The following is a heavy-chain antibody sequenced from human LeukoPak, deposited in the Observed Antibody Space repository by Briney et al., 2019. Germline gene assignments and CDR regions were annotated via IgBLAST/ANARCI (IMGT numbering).Heavy chain of an antibody. D-gene: IGHD1-26*01. CDR2: IYSNGNT. J-gene: IGHJ3*02. CDR3: ARGLVGLTPHAGVFQI. CDR1: GDSISGGYY. V-gene: IGHV4-61*08. Sequence: SETLSLTCSVSGDSISGGYYWGWIRQPPGKGLEWIAYIYSNGNTNSNPSLKSRVTIAVDTSQSQFSLKLSSVTAADTAVYYCARGLVGLTPHAGVFQIWGQGTKVTVSS.